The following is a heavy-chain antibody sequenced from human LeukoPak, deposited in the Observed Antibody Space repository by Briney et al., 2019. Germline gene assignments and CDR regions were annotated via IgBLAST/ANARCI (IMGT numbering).Heavy chain of an antibody. CDR2: ISYDGSNK. V-gene: IGHV3-30*18. J-gene: IGHJ6*02. Sequence: PGGSLRLSCAASGFTFSSYGMHWVRQAPGKGLEWVAVISYDGSNKYYADSVKGRFTISRDNSKNTLYLQMNSLRAEDTAVYYCAKEGKRYYGSGSYYPIYYYYGMDVWGQGTTVTVSS. D-gene: IGHD3-10*01. CDR3: AKEGKRYYGSGSYYPIYYYYGMDV. CDR1: GFTFSSYG.